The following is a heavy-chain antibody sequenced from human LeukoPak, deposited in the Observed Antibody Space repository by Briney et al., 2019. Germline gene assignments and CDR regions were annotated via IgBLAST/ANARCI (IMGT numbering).Heavy chain of an antibody. D-gene: IGHD2-15*01. CDR3: AKCSGGNCYHSDDH. J-gene: IGHJ5*02. CDR2: ISSGNRYI. CDR1: GFTFSAYS. Sequence: GGSLRLSCAASGFTFSAYSMNWVRQAPGKGLEWVSSISSGNRYIYYADSVKGRFTISRDNAKDSLYLQMNSLRAEDTAVYYCAKCSGGNCYHSDDHWGQGTLVTVSP. V-gene: IGHV3-21*01.